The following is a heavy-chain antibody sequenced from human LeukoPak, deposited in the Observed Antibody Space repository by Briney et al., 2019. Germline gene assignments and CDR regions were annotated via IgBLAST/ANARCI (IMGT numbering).Heavy chain of an antibody. J-gene: IGHJ4*02. CDR2: IYYSGST. D-gene: IGHD5-24*01. V-gene: IGHV4-38-2*01. CDR3: ARTYGYNYPGAFDY. CDR1: GYSISSGYY. Sequence: PSETLSLTCAVSGYSISSGYYWGWIRQPPGKGLEWIGSIYYSGSTYYNPSLKSRVTISVDTSKNQFSLKLSSVTAADTAVYYCARTYGYNYPGAFDYWGQGTLVTVSS.